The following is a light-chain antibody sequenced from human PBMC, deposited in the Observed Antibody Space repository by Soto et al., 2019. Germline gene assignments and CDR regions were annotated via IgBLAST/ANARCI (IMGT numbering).Light chain of an antibody. J-gene: IGLJ1*01. CDR2: DVS. Sequence: QSALNQPASVSGSHGQSITISCTGTSSDVGGYNYVSWYQQHPGKAPKLMIYDVSNRPSGVSNRFSGSKSGNTASLTISGLQAEDEADYYCSSYTSSSTLYVFVTGTKVTVL. CDR3: SSYTSSSTLYV. V-gene: IGLV2-14*01. CDR1: SSDVGGYNY.